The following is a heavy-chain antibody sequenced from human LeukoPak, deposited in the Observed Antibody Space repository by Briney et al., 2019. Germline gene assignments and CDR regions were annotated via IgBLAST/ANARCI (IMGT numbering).Heavy chain of an antibody. CDR1: GYTFTGYY. Sequence: ASVKVSCKASGYTFTGYYMHWVRQAPGQGLEWMGWINPNSGGTNYAQKFQGRVTMTRDTSISTAYMELSRLRSEDTAVYYCARDNSGGSTWWFDPWGQGTLVTVSS. J-gene: IGHJ5*02. V-gene: IGHV1-2*02. CDR3: ARDNSGGSTWWFDP. D-gene: IGHD2-15*01. CDR2: INPNSGGT.